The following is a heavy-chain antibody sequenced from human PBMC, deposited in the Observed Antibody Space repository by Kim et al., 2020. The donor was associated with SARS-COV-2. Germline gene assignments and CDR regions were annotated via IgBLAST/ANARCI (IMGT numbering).Heavy chain of an antibody. D-gene: IGHD2-21*02. Sequence: TTYAQKLQGRVTMPTDTSTSTAYMELRSLRSDDTAVYYCAREGDGGFDYWGQGTLVTVSS. CDR2: T. CDR3: AREGDGGFDY. V-gene: IGHV1-18*01. J-gene: IGHJ4*02.